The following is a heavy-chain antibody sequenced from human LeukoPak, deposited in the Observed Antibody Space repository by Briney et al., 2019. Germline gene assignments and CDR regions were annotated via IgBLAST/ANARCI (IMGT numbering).Heavy chain of an antibody. CDR1: GFTFSNYW. Sequence: GGSLRLSCAASGFTFSNYWMSWVRQAPGKGLEWVANIKEDGSRNHYVDSVKGRFTISRDNAKGSLYLQVNSLRAEDTAVYYCARQLSGWYDADPYWGQGTLVTVSS. CDR2: IKEDGSRN. CDR3: ARQLSGWYDADPY. V-gene: IGHV3-7*05. D-gene: IGHD6-19*01. J-gene: IGHJ4*02.